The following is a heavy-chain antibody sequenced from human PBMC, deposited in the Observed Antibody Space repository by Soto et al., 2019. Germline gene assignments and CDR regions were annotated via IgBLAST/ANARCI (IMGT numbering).Heavy chain of an antibody. D-gene: IGHD3-10*01. CDR1: GSTFSSSA. CDR2: ISGSGSVT. CDR3: SRNTSSRQGSTLDI. Sequence: EEQLLESGGGLVQPGGSLRLSCAASGSTFSSSAMTWVRQAPGKGLEWVSAISGSGSVTYYTSSVRGRFTISRDNSRNTLYLQMNNLRAEDTAVYYCSRNTSSRQGSTLDIWGQGTMVTVSS. V-gene: IGHV3-23*01. J-gene: IGHJ3*02.